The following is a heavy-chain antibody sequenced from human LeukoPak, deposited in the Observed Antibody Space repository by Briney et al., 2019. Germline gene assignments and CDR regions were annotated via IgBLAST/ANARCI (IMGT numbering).Heavy chain of an antibody. D-gene: IGHD3-10*01. CDR1: GITLSNYG. J-gene: IGHJ4*02. Sequence: GGSLRLSCAVSGITLSNYGMSWVRQAPGKGLEWVAGLSGSGGGTSYADSVQGRFTISRDNPKNTLYLQMNSLRAEDTAVYFCARRGVVIRVFLVGFHKEAYYFDSWGQGALVTVSS. CDR3: ARRGVVIRVFLVGFHKEAYYFDS. V-gene: IGHV3-23*01. CDR2: LSGSGGGT.